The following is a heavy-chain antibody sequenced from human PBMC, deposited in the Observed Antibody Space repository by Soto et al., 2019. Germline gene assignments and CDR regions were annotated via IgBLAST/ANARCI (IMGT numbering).Heavy chain of an antibody. CDR1: GGTFSIYA. CDR2: IIPIFGTA. CDR3: ARDDRNGYDFAY. Sequence: QVQLVQSGAEGKKPGSSVKVSCKASGGTFSIYAISWGRRAPGQGLEWMGGIIPIFGTANYAQKFQGRVTINANKSTNKVYMDLRSLRSEITAGYYWARDDRNGYDFAYRGQGTLVTVST. J-gene: IGHJ4*02. V-gene: IGHV1-69*06. D-gene: IGHD5-12*01.